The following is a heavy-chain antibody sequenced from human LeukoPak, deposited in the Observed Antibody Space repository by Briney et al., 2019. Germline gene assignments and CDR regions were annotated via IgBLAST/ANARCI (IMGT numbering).Heavy chain of an antibody. CDR1: GFTFSNYA. J-gene: IGHJ3*02. V-gene: IGHV3-23*01. CDR3: AKDPRPFDAFDI. CDR2: ISGSDGRT. Sequence: GGSLRLSGAASGFTFSNYAMSWVRQAPGKGLEWVSAISGSDGRTYYADSVKGRFTISRDNSKNTLYLQMSSLRAEDTAVYYCAKDPRPFDAFDIWGQGTMVTVSS.